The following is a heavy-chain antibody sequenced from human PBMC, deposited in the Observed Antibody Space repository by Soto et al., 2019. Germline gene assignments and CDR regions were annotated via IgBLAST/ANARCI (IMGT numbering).Heavy chain of an antibody. Sequence: PGGSLRLSCAASGLTVSSNHMSWVRQAPGKGLEWVSVIYRGGSTYYADSVKGRFTISRDNSQNTLYLQMNSLRADDTAVYYCARDYFDWATHHGWFDPWGQGTLVTVSS. CDR2: IYRGGST. V-gene: IGHV3-53*01. D-gene: IGHD3-9*01. CDR3: ARDYFDWATHHGWFDP. CDR1: GLTVSSNH. J-gene: IGHJ5*02.